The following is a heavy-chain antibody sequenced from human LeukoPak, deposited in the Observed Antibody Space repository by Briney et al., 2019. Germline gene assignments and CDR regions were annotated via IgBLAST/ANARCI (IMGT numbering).Heavy chain of an antibody. CDR1: GGTFSSYA. D-gene: IGHD3-16*01. V-gene: IGHV1-69*06. CDR2: IIPIFGTA. Sequence: GASVKVSCKASGGTFSSYAISWVRQAPGQGLEWMGGIIPIFGTANYAQKFQGRVTITADKSTSTAYMELSSLRSEDTAVYYCARGRHPWGGYYFDYWGQGTLVTVSS. J-gene: IGHJ4*02. CDR3: ARGRHPWGGYYFDY.